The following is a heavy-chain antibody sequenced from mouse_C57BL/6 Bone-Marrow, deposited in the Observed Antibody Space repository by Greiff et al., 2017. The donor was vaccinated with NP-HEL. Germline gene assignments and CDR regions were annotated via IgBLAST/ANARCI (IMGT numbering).Heavy chain of an antibody. CDR1: GFNIKDYY. Sequence: EVQLQQSGAELVKPGASVKLSCTASGFNIKDYYMHWVKQRTEQGLEWIGRIDPEDGETKYTPKFQGKATITADTSTNTAYLQLSSLTSEATAVYYCAGYYYSSYPLAMDYWGQGTSVTVSS. V-gene: IGHV14-2*01. D-gene: IGHD1-1*01. J-gene: IGHJ4*01. CDR2: IDPEDGET. CDR3: AGYYYSSYPLAMDY.